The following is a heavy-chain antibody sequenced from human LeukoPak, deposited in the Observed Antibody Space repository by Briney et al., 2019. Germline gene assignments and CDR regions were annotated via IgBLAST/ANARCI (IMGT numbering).Heavy chain of an antibody. Sequence: QTGGSLRLSCAASGFTFSSYWMHWVRQAPGKGLVWVSRINSDGSSTSYADSVKGRFTISRDNAKNTLYLQMNSLRAEDTVVYYCARDQVVVVPAATQRRYYYYGMDVWGQGTTVTVSS. CDR3: ARDQVVVVPAATQRRYYYYGMDV. J-gene: IGHJ6*02. V-gene: IGHV3-74*01. CDR1: GFTFSSYW. CDR2: INSDGSST. D-gene: IGHD2-2*01.